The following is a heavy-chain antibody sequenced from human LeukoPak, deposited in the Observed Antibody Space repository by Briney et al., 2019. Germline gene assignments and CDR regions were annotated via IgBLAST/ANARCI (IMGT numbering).Heavy chain of an antibody. CDR1: GGSISSSY. CDR2: IYYSGST. Sequence: KPSETLSLTCTVSGGSISSSYWSWIRQPPGKGLEWIGYIYYSGSTNYNPSLKSRVTISVDTSKNQFSLKLSSVTAADTAVYYCARGYLYSSSWPHFDYWGQGTLVTVSS. V-gene: IGHV4-59*01. D-gene: IGHD6-13*01. CDR3: ARGYLYSSSWPHFDY. J-gene: IGHJ4*02.